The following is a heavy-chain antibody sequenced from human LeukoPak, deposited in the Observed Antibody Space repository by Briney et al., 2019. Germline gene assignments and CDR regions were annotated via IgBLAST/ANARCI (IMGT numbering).Heavy chain of an antibody. CDR1: GFTFSTYG. Sequence: GGSLRLSCAASGFTFSTYGMHWVRQAPGKGLEWVAFIRYDGGNKRYADSVKGRFTISRDNSKNTLYVQLNSLRAEDTAVSYCARDSSGWYYHYWGQGTLVTVSS. D-gene: IGHD6-19*01. J-gene: IGHJ4*02. CDR3: ARDSSGWYYHY. CDR2: IRYDGGNK. V-gene: IGHV3-30*02.